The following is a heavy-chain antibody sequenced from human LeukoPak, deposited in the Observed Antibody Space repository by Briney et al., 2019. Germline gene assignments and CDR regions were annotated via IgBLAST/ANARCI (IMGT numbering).Heavy chain of an antibody. V-gene: IGHV3-30*01. CDR3: ARDRRLLPVYSFDY. D-gene: IGHD4-23*01. CDR1: GFTFSTYA. Sequence: GRSLRLSCAASGFTFSTYAMHWVRQAPGKGLEWVAVISYDGTNKYYADSVKGRFTISRDNSKNTLYLQMNSLRAEDTAVYYCARDRRLLPVYSFDYWGQGTLVTVSS. CDR2: ISYDGTNK. J-gene: IGHJ4*02.